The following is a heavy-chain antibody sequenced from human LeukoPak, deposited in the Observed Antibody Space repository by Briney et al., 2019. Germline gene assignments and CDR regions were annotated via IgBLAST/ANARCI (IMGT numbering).Heavy chain of an antibody. J-gene: IGHJ4*02. Sequence: GGSLRLSCAPSGFTFSFYAMPWVRQAPGKGLDWVSTITSRSTITYYADSVKGRFSISRDNSKNTLYLQMDSLRAEDTAVYYCAKDNGGYVVFDSWGQGALVTVSS. D-gene: IGHD2-8*01. V-gene: IGHV3-23*01. CDR2: ITSRSTIT. CDR3: AKDNGGYVVFDS. CDR1: GFTFSFYA.